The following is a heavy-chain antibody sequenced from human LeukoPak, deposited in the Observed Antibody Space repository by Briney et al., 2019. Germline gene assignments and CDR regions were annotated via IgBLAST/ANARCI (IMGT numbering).Heavy chain of an antibody. J-gene: IGHJ3*02. D-gene: IGHD3-10*01. CDR3: ARPILLWFGETHGAFDI. CDR2: INHSGST. CDR1: GGSISSSSYY. Sequence: SETLSLTCTVSGGSISSSSYYWGWIRQPPGKGLEWIGEINHSGSTNYNPSLKSRVTISVDTSKNQFSLKLSSVTAADTAVYFCARPILLWFGETHGAFDIWGQGTMVTVSS. V-gene: IGHV4-39*07.